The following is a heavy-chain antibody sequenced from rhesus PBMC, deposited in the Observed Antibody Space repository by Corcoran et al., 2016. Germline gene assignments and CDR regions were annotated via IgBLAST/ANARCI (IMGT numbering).Heavy chain of an antibody. CDR2: ITYSGST. CDR3: AREIGSSYKNWYFDL. Sequence: QVQLQESGPGLVKPSETLSLTCAVSGGSITSGYYYWSWIRQPPGKGLEWIGYITYSGSTSDNPSLQSRVTISRDPSKNQFSLKLSSVTAADTAVYYCAREIGSSYKNWYFDLWGPGTPITISS. V-gene: IGHV4-122*02. D-gene: IGHD4-29*01. J-gene: IGHJ2*01. CDR1: GGSITSGYYY.